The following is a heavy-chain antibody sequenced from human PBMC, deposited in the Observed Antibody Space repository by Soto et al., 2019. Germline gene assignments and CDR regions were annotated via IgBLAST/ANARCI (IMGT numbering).Heavy chain of an antibody. CDR2: ISAYNGNT. Sequence: GALVKVSCKASGYTFTSYGISWVRQAPGQGLEWMGWISAYNGNTNYAQKLQGRVTMTTDTSTSTAYMELRSLRSDDTAVYYCASFRLDYGDLSYWGQGTLVTVSS. CDR1: GYTFTSYG. D-gene: IGHD4-17*01. V-gene: IGHV1-18*04. CDR3: ASFRLDYGDLSY. J-gene: IGHJ4*02.